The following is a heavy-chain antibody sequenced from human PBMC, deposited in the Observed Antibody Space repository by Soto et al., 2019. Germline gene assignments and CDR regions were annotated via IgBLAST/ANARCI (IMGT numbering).Heavy chain of an antibody. D-gene: IGHD5-18*01. Sequence: LRLSCSASGFTFDDYAMHWVRQPPGKGMEWVSGISWNSGSIGYADSVKGRFTISRDNAKNSLYLQMNSLRAEDTALYYCAKGFKRGIQFFDYWGQGTLVTVSS. J-gene: IGHJ4*02. V-gene: IGHV3-9*01. CDR3: AKGFKRGIQFFDY. CDR2: ISWNSGSI. CDR1: GFTFDDYA.